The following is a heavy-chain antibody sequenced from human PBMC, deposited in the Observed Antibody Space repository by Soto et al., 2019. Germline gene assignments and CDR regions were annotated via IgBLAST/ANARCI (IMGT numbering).Heavy chain of an antibody. D-gene: IGHD1-1*01. CDR1: GFTFSSFA. CDR3: AKDPPTTGTTFAY. Sequence: GGSLRLSCAASGFTFSSFAMSWVRQAPGKGLEWVSTINKSGGSTYYADPVKGRFTISRDNSKNMLFLQINGLRAEDTAVYYCAKDPPTTGTTFAYWGRGTLVTVSS. V-gene: IGHV3-23*01. J-gene: IGHJ4*02. CDR2: INKSGGST.